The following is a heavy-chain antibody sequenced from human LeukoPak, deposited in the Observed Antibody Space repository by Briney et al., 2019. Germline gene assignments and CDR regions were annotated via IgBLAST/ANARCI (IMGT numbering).Heavy chain of an antibody. CDR3: AKDRPSSSAVDY. J-gene: IGHJ4*02. CDR2: IGGSGSST. D-gene: IGHD6-6*01. V-gene: IGHV3-23*01. Sequence: GGSLRLSCAASGFTFSSYAMSWVRQAPGKGLEWVSAIGGSGSSTYYADSVKGRFTISRDNSKNTLYLQMNSLRAEDTAVYYCAKDRPSSSAVDYWGQGTLVTVSS. CDR1: GFTFSSYA.